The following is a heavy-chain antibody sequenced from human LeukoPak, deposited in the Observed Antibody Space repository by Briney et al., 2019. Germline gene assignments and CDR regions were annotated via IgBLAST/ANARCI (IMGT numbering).Heavy chain of an antibody. Sequence: GGSLRLSCAASGFTFNNYAMHWVRQAPGKGLERVAVISSDGSFKYYADSVKGRFTISRDISKNTLSLQLNSLRTEDTAVYYCAKDGGVAVAGTFDYWGQGTLVSVSS. CDR2: ISSDGSFK. D-gene: IGHD6-19*01. CDR3: AKDGGVAVAGTFDY. J-gene: IGHJ4*02. V-gene: IGHV3-30*04. CDR1: GFTFNNYA.